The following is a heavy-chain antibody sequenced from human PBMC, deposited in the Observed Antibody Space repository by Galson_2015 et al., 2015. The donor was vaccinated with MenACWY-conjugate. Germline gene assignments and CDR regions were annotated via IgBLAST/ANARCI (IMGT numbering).Heavy chain of an antibody. Sequence: SLRLSCAASGFTFSNSAMNWVRQAPGKGLEWVSGIRTITGSTYYADSVKGRFTISRDQSKNTLNLQMNSLGADDTAVYFCARGGSASNVYYLVDVWGKGTTVTVSS. CDR1: GFTFSNSA. CDR2: IRTITGST. D-gene: IGHD3-16*01. CDR3: ARGGSASNVYYLVDV. J-gene: IGHJ6*03. V-gene: IGHV3-23*01.